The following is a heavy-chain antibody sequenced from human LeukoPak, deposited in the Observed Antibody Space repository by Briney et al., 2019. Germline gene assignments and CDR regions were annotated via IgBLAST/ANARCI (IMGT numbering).Heavy chain of an antibody. J-gene: IGHJ5*02. CDR2: IYYSGST. D-gene: IGHD2-2*02. Sequence: SETLSLTCTVSGGSFSSSSYYWGWIRQPPGKGLEWIGSIYYSGSTYYNPSLKSRVTISVDTSKNQFSLKLSSVTAADTAVYYCARPKKLGYCSSTSCYTGVWFDPWGQGTLVTVSS. CDR3: ARPKKLGYCSSTSCYTGVWFDP. CDR1: GGSFSSSSYY. V-gene: IGHV4-39*01.